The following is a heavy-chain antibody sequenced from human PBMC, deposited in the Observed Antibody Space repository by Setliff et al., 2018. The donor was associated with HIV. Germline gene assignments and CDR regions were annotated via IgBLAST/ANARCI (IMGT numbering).Heavy chain of an antibody. D-gene: IGHD2-15*01. Sequence: SETLSLTCAVSGGTFSLHYYTWIRQSPLRGLEWIGEINHSGGTRYNPSLESRVTMSLDSSRKQFSLRLISVTAADTAVYYCARVGSWDGVEYHDALDIWGRGTMVTVSS. CDR3: ARVGSWDGVEYHDALDI. J-gene: IGHJ3*02. V-gene: IGHV4-34*01. CDR2: INHSGGT. CDR1: GGTFSLHY.